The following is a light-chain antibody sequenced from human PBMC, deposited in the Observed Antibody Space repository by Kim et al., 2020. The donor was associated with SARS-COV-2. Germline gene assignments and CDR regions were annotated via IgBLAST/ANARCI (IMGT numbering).Light chain of an antibody. J-gene: IGLJ3*02. Sequence: PTATLTCTGNNNDVGSQGATWLQQHQGHPPKLLSYRNNDRPSGISERFSASRSGDTASLTISGLQPEDEADYYCSAWDSRLTVWVFGGGTKLTVL. V-gene: IGLV10-54*04. CDR2: RNN. CDR3: SAWDSRLTVWV. CDR1: NNDVGSQG.